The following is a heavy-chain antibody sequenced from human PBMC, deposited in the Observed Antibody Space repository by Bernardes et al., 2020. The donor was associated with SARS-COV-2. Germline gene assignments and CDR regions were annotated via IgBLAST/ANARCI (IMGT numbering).Heavy chain of an antibody. CDR2: IYYSGST. J-gene: IGHJ6*02. CDR3: ARKYIGAIFGVVITPAGMDV. D-gene: IGHD3-3*01. V-gene: IGHV4-59*08. CDR1: GGSISSYY. Sequence: SETLSLTCTVSGGSISSYYWSWIRQPPGKGLEWIGYIYYSGSTTYNPSLKSRVTITVDTSKNQFSLKLSSVTAADTAVYYCARKYIGAIFGVVITPAGMDVWGPGTTVTVS.